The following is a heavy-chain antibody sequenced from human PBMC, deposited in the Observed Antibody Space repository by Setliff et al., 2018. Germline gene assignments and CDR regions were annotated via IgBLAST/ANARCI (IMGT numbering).Heavy chain of an antibody. V-gene: IGHV4-59*01. CDR1: GGSISSYY. D-gene: IGHD5-12*01. Sequence: PSETLSLTCTVSGGSISSYYWSWIRQPPGKGLEWIGYIYTSGSTNYNPSLKSRVTISVDTSKNQFSLKLSSVTAADTAVYYCARVRDGYPTFDYWGQGTLVTVSS. CDR2: IYTSGST. J-gene: IGHJ4*02. CDR3: ARVRDGYPTFDY.